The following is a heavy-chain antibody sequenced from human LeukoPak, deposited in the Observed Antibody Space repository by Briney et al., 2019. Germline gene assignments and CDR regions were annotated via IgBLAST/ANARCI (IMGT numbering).Heavy chain of an antibody. J-gene: IGHJ5*02. CDR1: GYTFTGYY. CDR2: INPNSGGT. CDR3: ARESIRYSSSWNCS. Sequence: ASVKVSCKASGYTFTGYYMHWVRQAPGQGLEWMGRINPNSGGTNYAQKFQGRVTMTRDTSISTAYMELSRLRSDDTAVYYCARESIRYSSSWNCSWGQGTLVTVSS. V-gene: IGHV1-2*06. D-gene: IGHD6-13*01.